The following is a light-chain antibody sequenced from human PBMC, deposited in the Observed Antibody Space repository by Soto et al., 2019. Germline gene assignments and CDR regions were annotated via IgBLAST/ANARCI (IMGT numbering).Light chain of an antibody. CDR2: GAS. CDR3: QQYVISVT. CDR1: QSVTSDY. V-gene: IGKV3-20*01. Sequence: EIVLTQSPGTLSLSPGERATLSCRASQSVTSDYLAWYRQKPGQAPRLLIYGASNRATGIPERFSGSGSGTDFTLTISRLEPQDSAMYYCQQYVISVTFGQGTRLEIK. J-gene: IGKJ5*01.